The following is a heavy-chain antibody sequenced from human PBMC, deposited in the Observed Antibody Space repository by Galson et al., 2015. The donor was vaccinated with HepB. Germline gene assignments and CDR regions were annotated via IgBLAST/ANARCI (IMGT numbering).Heavy chain of an antibody. J-gene: IGHJ3*02. Sequence: SVKVSCKASGYTFTSYGISWVRQAPGQGLEWMGWISAYNGNTNYAQKLQGRVTMTTDTSTSTAYMELRSLRSDDTAVYYCARDPPYYYDSSGYPIPGPGAFDIWGQGTMVTVSS. D-gene: IGHD3-22*01. CDR3: ARDPPYYYDSSGYPIPGPGAFDI. CDR1: GYTFTSYG. V-gene: IGHV1-18*01. CDR2: ISAYNGNT.